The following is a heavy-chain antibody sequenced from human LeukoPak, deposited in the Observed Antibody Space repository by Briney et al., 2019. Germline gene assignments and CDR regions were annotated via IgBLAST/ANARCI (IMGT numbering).Heavy chain of an antibody. Sequence: SETLSLTCTVSGGSISSSSYYWGWIRQPPGKGLEWIGSIYYSGSTYYNPSLKSRVTISVDTSKNQFSLKLSSVTAADTAVYYCARPNRWLGDAFDIWGQGTMVTVSS. CDR3: ARPNRWLGDAFDI. CDR1: GGSISSSSYY. CDR2: IYYSGST. V-gene: IGHV4-39*01. J-gene: IGHJ3*02. D-gene: IGHD5-24*01.